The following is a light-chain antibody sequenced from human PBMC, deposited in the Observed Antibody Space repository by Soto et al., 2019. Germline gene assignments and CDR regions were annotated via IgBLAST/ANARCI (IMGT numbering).Light chain of an antibody. CDR3: QQLNSYPQLT. CDR2: AAS. J-gene: IGKJ4*01. CDR1: QGISSY. V-gene: IGKV1-9*01. Sequence: IQLTQSPSSLSASVGDRVTITCRASQGISSYLAWYQQKPGKAPKLLIYAASTLQSGVPSRFSGSGSGTDFTLTISSLQPEGFATYYCQQLNSYPQLTFGGGTKVEIK.